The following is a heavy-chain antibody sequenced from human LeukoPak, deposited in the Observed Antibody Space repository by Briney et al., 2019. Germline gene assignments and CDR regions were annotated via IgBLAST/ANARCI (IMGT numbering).Heavy chain of an antibody. Sequence: ASVNVSCKASGYTFTSYGISWVRQAPGQGLEWMGWISAYNGNTNYAQKLQGRVTMTTDTSTSTAYMELRSLRSDDTAVYYCARVLLWFGEFDFFDPWGQGTLVTVSS. D-gene: IGHD3-10*01. CDR1: GYTFTSYG. CDR3: ARVLLWFGEFDFFDP. J-gene: IGHJ5*02. CDR2: ISAYNGNT. V-gene: IGHV1-18*01.